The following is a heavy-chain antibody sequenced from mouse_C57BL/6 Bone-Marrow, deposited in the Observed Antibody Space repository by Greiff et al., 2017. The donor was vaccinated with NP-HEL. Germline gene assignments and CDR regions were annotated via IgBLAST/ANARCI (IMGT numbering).Heavy chain of an antibody. D-gene: IGHD2-5*01. V-gene: IGHV5-6*01. Sequence: EVQGVESGGDLVKPGGSLKLSCAASGFTFSSYGMSWVRQTPDTRLEWVATISSGGSYTYYPDSVKGRFTISRDNAKNTLYLQMSSLKSEDTAMYYCARHYYSNYFDYWGQGTTLTVSS. CDR3: ARHYYSNYFDY. CDR1: GFTFSSYG. CDR2: ISSGGSYT. J-gene: IGHJ2*01.